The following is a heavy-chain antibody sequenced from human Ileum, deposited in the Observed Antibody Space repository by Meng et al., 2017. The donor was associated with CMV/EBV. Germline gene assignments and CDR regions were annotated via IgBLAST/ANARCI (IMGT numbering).Heavy chain of an antibody. D-gene: IGHD3-10*01. J-gene: IGHJ4*02. Sequence: GESLKISCSASGFHFSIYGMHWVRQAPGKGLEWVAFVRYDESDNFYADFVKGRFTVSRDNSKNTIYLQMSSLNPEDTAVYYCAKDSGDTRYGLFNPYYFDSWGRGTLVTVSS. CDR2: VRYDESDN. V-gene: IGHV3-30*02. CDR3: AKDSGDTRYGLFNPYYFDS. CDR1: GFHFSIYG.